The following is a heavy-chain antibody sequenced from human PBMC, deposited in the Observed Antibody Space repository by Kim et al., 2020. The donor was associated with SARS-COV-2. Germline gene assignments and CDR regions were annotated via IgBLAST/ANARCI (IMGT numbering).Heavy chain of an antibody. CDR2: ISGSGGST. CDR1: GFTFSSYA. CDR3: AKEGKAAAGIGPTFDY. Sequence: GGSLRLSCAASGFTFSSYAMSWVRQAPGKGLEWVSAISGSGGSTYYADSVKGRFTISRDNSKNTLYLQMNSLRAEDTAVYYCAKEGKAAAGIGPTFDYWGQGTLVTVSS. D-gene: IGHD6-13*01. V-gene: IGHV3-23*01. J-gene: IGHJ4*02.